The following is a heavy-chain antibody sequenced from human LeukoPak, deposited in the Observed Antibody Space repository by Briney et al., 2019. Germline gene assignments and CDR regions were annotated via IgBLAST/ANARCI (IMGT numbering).Heavy chain of an antibody. CDR3: ANWCGSCYFPSDY. D-gene: IGHD2-15*01. CDR2: ISGNGGST. V-gene: IGHV3-23*01. J-gene: IGHJ4*02. CDR1: GFTFSSYA. Sequence: GGSLRLSCAASGFTFSSYAMSWVRQAPGKGLEWVSAISGNGGSTYSADSVKGRFTISRDNSKNTLHLQMNSLRAEDTAVYYCANWCGSCYFPSDYWGQGTLVTVSS.